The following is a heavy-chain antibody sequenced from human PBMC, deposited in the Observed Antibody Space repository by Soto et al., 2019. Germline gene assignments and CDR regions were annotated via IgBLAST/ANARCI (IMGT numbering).Heavy chain of an antibody. Sequence: GGSLRLSCAASGFTFSSYGMAWVRQAPGKGLEWVSFSSATGAGTYYADSVKGRFTISRDNSKNTLYLQMTSLRADDTAVYYCAKDRRAGGNYGFYSDFWGQGALVTVSS. V-gene: IGHV3-23*01. CDR2: SSATGAGT. J-gene: IGHJ4*02. D-gene: IGHD1-7*01. CDR1: GFTFSSYG. CDR3: AKDRRAGGNYGFYSDF.